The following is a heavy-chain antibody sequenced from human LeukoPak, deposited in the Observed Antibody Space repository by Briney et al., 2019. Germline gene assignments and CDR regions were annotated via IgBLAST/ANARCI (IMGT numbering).Heavy chain of an antibody. CDR3: ARSGGENFDY. J-gene: IGHJ4*02. D-gene: IGHD3-16*01. Sequence: NPSETLSLTCTVSGASINNYYCTWIRQPAGKGLEWIGHIYSIGATNYSPSLMGPVTMSVDTSKNQFSLKLPSVTAADTAVYFCARSGGENFDYWGQGTLVTVSS. CDR2: IYSIGAT. V-gene: IGHV4-4*07. CDR1: GASINNYY.